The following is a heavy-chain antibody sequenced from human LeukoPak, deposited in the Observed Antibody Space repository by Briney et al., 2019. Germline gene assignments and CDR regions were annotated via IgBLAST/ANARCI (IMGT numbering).Heavy chain of an antibody. Sequence: PGRSLRLSCAASGFTFSDHAMHWVRQAPGKGLEGVKVISSGGCTKYNADSVQGRFTISRDNSKNTLYLQMNSLRTEDAAVYYCARDATSSLGSGYFDFWGQGILVTVSS. CDR2: ISSGGCTK. D-gene: IGHD2-15*01. J-gene: IGHJ4*02. CDR1: GFTFSDHA. V-gene: IGHV3-30*04. CDR3: ARDATSSLGSGYFDF.